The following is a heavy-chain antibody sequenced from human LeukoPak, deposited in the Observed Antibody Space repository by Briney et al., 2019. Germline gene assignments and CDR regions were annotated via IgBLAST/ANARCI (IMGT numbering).Heavy chain of an antibody. CDR3: ARERGSYYDFWSAPPPLDY. CDR2: ISSSSSYI. J-gene: IGHJ4*02. D-gene: IGHD3-3*01. V-gene: IGHV3-21*01. CDR1: GFTFSTYS. Sequence: GGSLRLSCAASGFTFSTYSMNWVRRAPGKGLEWVSSISSSSSYIYYADSVKGRFTISRDNAKNSLYLQMNSLRAEDTAVYYCARERGSYYDFWSAPPPLDYWGQGTLVTVSS.